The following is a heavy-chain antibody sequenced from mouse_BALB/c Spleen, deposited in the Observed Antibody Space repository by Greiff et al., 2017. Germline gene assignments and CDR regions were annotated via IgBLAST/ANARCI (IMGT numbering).Heavy chain of an antibody. J-gene: IGHJ2*01. CDR1: GFTFSSYT. Sequence: EVQRVESGGGLVKPGGSLKLSCAASGFTFSSYTMSWVRQTPEKRLEWVATISSGGSYTYYPDSVKGRFTISRDNAKNTLYLQMSSLKSEDTAMYYCTREGLLYYFDYWGQGTTLTVSS. V-gene: IGHV5-6-4*01. D-gene: IGHD3-1*01. CDR2: ISSGGSYT. CDR3: TREGLLYYFDY.